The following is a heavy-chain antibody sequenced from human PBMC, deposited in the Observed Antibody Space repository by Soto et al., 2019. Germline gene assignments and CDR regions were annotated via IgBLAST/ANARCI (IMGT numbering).Heavy chain of an antibody. D-gene: IGHD6-6*01. V-gene: IGHV3-30*18. CDR3: AKVIRADSTSSNFYYYSGLDV. CDR2: ISNNGINK. Sequence: QVQLVESGGGVVQPGRSLRLSCAASVFTFRTYGMHWVRQAPGKGLEWLAVISNNGINKYYADSVKGRFTISRDNSRDTLFLQMNSLRGEDTAIYYCAKVIRADSTSSNFYYYSGLDVWGQGTTVTVSS. J-gene: IGHJ6*02. CDR1: VFTFRTYG.